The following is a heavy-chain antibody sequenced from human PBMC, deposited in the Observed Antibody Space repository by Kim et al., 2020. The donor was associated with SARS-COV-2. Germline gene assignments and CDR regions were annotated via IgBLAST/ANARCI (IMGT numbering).Heavy chain of an antibody. CDR3: ARDGPIRGFYY. CDR2: INHSGST. D-gene: IGHD3-16*01. Sequence: SETLSLTCAVYGGSFSGYYWSWIRQPPGKGLEWIGEINHSGSTNYNPSLKSRVTISVDTSKNQFSLKLSSVTAADTAVYYCARDGPIRGFYYWGQGTLVTVSS. J-gene: IGHJ4*02. V-gene: IGHV4-34*01. CDR1: GGSFSGYY.